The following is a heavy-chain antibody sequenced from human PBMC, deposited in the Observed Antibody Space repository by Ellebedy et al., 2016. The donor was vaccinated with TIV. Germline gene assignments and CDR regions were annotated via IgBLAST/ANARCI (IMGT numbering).Heavy chain of an antibody. J-gene: IGHJ4*02. CDR1: GYTFTSHY. Sequence: ASVKVSCKASGYTFTSHYIHWVRQAPGQGLEWMGIINPSGGSTSYAQKLQGRVTMTRDTSTSTVYMELSRLRPDDTAVYYCAKDSGGINNWGQGTLVTVSS. V-gene: IGHV1-46*01. CDR3: AKDSGGINN. CDR2: INPSGGST. D-gene: IGHD1-14*01.